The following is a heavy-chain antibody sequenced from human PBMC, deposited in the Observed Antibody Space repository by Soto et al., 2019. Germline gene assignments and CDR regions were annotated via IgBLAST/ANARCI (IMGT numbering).Heavy chain of an antibody. CDR3: AKGRLAAGELGDY. V-gene: IGHV3-23*01. CDR1: GFTFSSYA. D-gene: IGHD1-7*01. Sequence: EVQLLESGGGLVQPGGSLRLSCAASGFTFSSYAMSWVRQAPGKGLEWVSAISGSGGSTYYADSVKGRFTISRDNSKNTLYLQMNRLRAADTAVYYCAKGRLAAGELGDYWGQGTLVTVSS. CDR2: ISGSGGST. J-gene: IGHJ4*02.